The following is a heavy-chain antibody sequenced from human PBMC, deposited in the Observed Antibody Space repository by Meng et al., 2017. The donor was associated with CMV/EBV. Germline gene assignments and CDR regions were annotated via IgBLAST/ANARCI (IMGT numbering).Heavy chain of an antibody. D-gene: IGHD4-17*01. CDR2: IIPIFGTA. CDR1: GGTFSSYA. CDR3: AREVDDYGDGWYFDL. J-gene: IGHJ2*01. V-gene: IGHV1-69*01. Sequence: LVQSGAEVKKPRSPGKVSRKASGGTFSSYAISWLRQAPGQGLEWMGGIIPIFGTANYAQKFQGRVTITADESTSTAYMELSSLRSEDTAVYYCAREVDDYGDGWYFDLWGRGTLVTVSS.